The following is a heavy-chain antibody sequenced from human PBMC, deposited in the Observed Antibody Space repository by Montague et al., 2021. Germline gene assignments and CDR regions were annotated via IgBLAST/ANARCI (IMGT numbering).Heavy chain of an antibody. D-gene: IGHD3-22*01. V-gene: IGHV4-59*01. CDR2: VFYSGAT. CDR1: GDSINGWY. J-gene: IGHJ4*02. CDR3: ARQGFYESGGFFI. Sequence: SETLSLTCSVSGDSINGWYWSWIRQPPGKGLEWIGSVFYSGATNYNPSLKSRVTMSADTSENQVSLKVNSVTAADTAVYYCARQGFYESGGFFIWGLGTLVTVSS.